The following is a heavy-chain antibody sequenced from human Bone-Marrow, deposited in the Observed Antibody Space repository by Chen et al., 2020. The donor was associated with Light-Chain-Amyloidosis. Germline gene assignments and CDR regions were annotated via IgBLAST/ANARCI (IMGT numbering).Heavy chain of an antibody. Sequence: VRLVESGGGLVQPGGSLRLSCAASGFIFSSYSMNWVRQAPGKGLEWLSYISNNNIYYADSVKGRFTISRDNARNSLSLQMNSLRAEDTAVYYCTRGDCTSTSCFLDFWGQGTLVTVSS. V-gene: IGHV3-48*01. J-gene: IGHJ4*02. CDR3: TRGDCTSTSCFLDF. D-gene: IGHD2-2*01. CDR1: GFIFSSYS. CDR2: ISNNNI.